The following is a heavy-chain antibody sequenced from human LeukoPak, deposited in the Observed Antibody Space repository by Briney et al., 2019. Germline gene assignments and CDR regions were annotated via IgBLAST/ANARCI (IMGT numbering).Heavy chain of an antibody. D-gene: IGHD1-26*01. CDR3: ASGRGSGSLR. V-gene: IGHV1-2*02. CDR1: GYTLNVFF. CDR2: INPNSGDT. J-gene: IGHJ4*02. Sequence: ASVEVSCKASGYTLNVFFMQWVRQAPGQGLEWMGWINPNSGDTNYAQRFQGRVTTTLDTSNSAAYMELTSLTPDDTAMYYCASGRGSGSLRWGQGTLVTVSS.